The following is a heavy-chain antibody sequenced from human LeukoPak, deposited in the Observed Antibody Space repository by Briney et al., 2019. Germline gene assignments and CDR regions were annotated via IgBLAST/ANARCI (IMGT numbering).Heavy chain of an antibody. CDR1: GFTFSNYG. D-gene: IGHD2-15*01. CDR3: AKGGVVHAFDI. Sequence: GGSLRLSCAASGFTFSNYGMSWVRQAPGKGLEWVSAINGNGGSTYYADSVKGRFTVSRDNSKNTLYLQMNSLRAEDTAVYYCAKGGVVHAFDIWGQGKMVTVSS. J-gene: IGHJ3*02. V-gene: IGHV3-23*01. CDR2: INGNGGST.